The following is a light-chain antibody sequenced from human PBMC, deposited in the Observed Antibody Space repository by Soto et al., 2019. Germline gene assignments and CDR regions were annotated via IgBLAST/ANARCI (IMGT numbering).Light chain of an antibody. J-gene: IGKJ5*01. V-gene: IGKV1-8*01. CDR2: AAS. CDR1: QGIRSY. Sequence: AIRLTPSPSSFCASTGARVAITRRASQGIRSYLAWYQRKPGKAPKLMIYAASPLQSGVPSRFGCSGARTDFTRAIGGLQFDDRPTDGYQQYYSYPITFGLGTRLEI. CDR3: QQYYSYPIT.